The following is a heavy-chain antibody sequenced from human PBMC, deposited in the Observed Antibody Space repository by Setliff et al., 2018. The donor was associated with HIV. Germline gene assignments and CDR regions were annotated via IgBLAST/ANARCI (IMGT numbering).Heavy chain of an antibody. CDR3: ARLMPNWDYFDY. Sequence: SSETLSLTCAVSGASISSGNWWSWVRQSPGKGLEWIGEIFHTGSTNYNPSLKSRVTISVDTSKNHFSLNVSSLTAADTALYFCARLMPNWDYFDYWGQGTQVTV. V-gene: IGHV4-4*02. J-gene: IGHJ4*02. CDR1: GASISSGNW. D-gene: IGHD2-2*01. CDR2: IFHTGST.